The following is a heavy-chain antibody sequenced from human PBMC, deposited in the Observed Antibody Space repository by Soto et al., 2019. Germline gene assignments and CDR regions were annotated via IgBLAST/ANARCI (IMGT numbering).Heavy chain of an antibody. D-gene: IGHD1-26*01. CDR1: GFTFSSYA. Sequence: QVQLVESGGGVVQPGRSLRLSCAASGFTFSSYAMHWVRQAPGKGLEWVAVISYDGSNKYYADSVKGRFTISRDNSKNTLYLQMNSLRAEDTAVYYCARAWGELPIHWYFALWGRGTLVTVSS. J-gene: IGHJ2*01. V-gene: IGHV3-30-3*01. CDR2: ISYDGSNK. CDR3: ARAWGELPIHWYFAL.